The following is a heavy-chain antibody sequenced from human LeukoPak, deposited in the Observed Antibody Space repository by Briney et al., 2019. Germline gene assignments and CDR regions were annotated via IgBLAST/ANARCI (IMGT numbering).Heavy chain of an antibody. D-gene: IGHD5-18*01. V-gene: IGHV3-23*01. CDR2: ISGSGGST. J-gene: IGHJ4*02. CDR1: GFTFSGYA. CDR3: AKDNDGYTYGYEFDY. Sequence: GGSLRLSCAASGFTFSGYAMSWVRQAPGKGLEWVSAISGSGGSTYYADSVKGRFTISRDNSKNTLYLQMNTLRAEDTAVYYCAKDNDGYTYGYEFDYWGQGTLVTVSS.